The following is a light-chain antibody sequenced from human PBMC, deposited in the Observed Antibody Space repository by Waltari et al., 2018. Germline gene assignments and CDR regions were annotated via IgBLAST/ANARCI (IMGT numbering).Light chain of an antibody. CDR1: QSISSW. V-gene: IGKV1-5*03. CDR2: KAS. CDR3: QQYNSSPYT. Sequence: DIQMTQSPSTLSASVGDRVTITCRASQSISSWLAWYQQKPGKAPKLLIYKASSLESGVPSRFSGSGSGTEFTLTISSLQPDDFATYYCQQYNSSPYTFGQGTKVETK. J-gene: IGKJ2*01.